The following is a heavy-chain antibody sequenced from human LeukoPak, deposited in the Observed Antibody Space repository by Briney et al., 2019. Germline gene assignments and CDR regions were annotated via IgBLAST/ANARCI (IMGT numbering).Heavy chain of an antibody. CDR2: ISDNGDST. D-gene: IGHD4-17*01. Sequence: GGSLRLSCAASGFTFSGSAMTWVRQAPGKGLEWVSSISDNGDSTYYADSVKGRFTISRDNSRDTLYVQMNSLRAEDTAVYYCARVRYGELDVWGQGTTVTVSS. CDR1: GFTFSGSA. V-gene: IGHV3-23*01. CDR3: ARVRYGELDV. J-gene: IGHJ6*02.